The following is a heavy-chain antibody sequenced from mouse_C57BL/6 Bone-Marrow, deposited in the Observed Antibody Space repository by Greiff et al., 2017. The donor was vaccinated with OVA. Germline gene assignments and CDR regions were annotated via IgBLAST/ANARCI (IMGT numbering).Heavy chain of an antibody. D-gene: IGHD2-1*01. J-gene: IGHJ3*01. Sequence: VQLQQPGAELVRPGSSVKLSCKASGYTFTSYWMDWVKQRPGQGLEWIGNIYPSDSETHYNQKFKDKATLTVDKSSSTAYMQLSSLTSEDSAVYYCARDLYSGGRWFAYCGQGTLVTVSA. CDR2: IYPSDSET. CDR1: GYTFTSYW. V-gene: IGHV1-61*01. CDR3: ARDLYSGGRWFAY.